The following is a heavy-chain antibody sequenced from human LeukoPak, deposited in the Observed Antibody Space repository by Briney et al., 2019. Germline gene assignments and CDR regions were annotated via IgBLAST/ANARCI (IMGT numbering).Heavy chain of an antibody. V-gene: IGHV4-30-2*01. Sequence: SQTLSLTCTVSGGSISSGGYYWSWIRQPPGKGLEWIGEINHSGSTNYNPSLKSRVTISVDTSKNQFSLKLSSVTAADTAVYYCARDSSAAHAFDIWGQGTMVTVSS. CDR1: GGSISSGGYY. CDR2: INHSGST. D-gene: IGHD6-19*01. CDR3: ARDSSAAHAFDI. J-gene: IGHJ3*02.